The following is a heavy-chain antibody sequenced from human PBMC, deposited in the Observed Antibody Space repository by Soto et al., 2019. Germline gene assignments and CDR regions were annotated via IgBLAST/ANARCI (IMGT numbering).Heavy chain of an antibody. CDR1: GYRLSVDH. J-gene: IGHJ4*02. CDR3: ARGQWLAQPLDY. CDR2: INPNSVGT. Sequence: VKLYCNSSGYRLSVDHIRWGRKETGQGLEWMGWINPNSVGTNYAQKFQGRVTMTRDTSISTAYMELSRLRSDDTAVYYCARGQWLAQPLDYWGQGPLVTVS. V-gene: IGHV1-2*02. D-gene: IGHD6-19*01.